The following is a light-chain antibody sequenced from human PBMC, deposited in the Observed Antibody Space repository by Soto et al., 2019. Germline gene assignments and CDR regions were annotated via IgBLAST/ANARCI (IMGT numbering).Light chain of an antibody. V-gene: IGKV3-20*01. CDR1: QSVSSSY. CDR3: QQYGGSPPGCT. J-gene: IGKJ2*02. Sequence: EIVLTQSPGTLSLSPGERATLSCRASQSVSSSYIAWYQQRPGQAPRLLIYGASRRATGIPDRFSGSGSGPDFMLSISRLEPEDFAVYYCQQYGGSPPGCTFGQGNKLEIK. CDR2: GAS.